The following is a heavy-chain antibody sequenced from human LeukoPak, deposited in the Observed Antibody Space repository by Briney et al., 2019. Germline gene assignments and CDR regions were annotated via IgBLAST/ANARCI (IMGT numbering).Heavy chain of an antibody. CDR1: GFTFSSYS. V-gene: IGHV3-48*01. CDR2: ISSSSSTI. CDR3: ARGHQVAARPVDY. D-gene: IGHD6-6*01. J-gene: IGHJ4*02. Sequence: GGSLRLSCAASGFTFSSYSMNWVRQAPGKGLEWVSYISSSSSTIYYADSVKGRFTISRDNAKNSLYLQMNRLRAEDTAVYYCARGHQVAARPVDYWGQGTLVAVSS.